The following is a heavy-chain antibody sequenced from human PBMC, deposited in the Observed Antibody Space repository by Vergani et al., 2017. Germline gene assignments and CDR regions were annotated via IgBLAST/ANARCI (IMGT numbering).Heavy chain of an antibody. CDR2: IYSGGSST. CDR1: GFTFSSYA. J-gene: IGHJ6*03. V-gene: IGHV3-23*03. CDR3: AKGIGGYSYGSGYYYYMDV. D-gene: IGHD5-18*01. Sequence: EVQLLESGGGLVQPGGSLRLSCAASGFTFSSYAMSWVRQAPGKGLEWVSVIYSGGSSTYYADSVKGRFTISRDNSKNTLYLQMNSLRAEDTAVDYWAKGIGGYSYGSGYYYYMDVWGKGTTVTVSS.